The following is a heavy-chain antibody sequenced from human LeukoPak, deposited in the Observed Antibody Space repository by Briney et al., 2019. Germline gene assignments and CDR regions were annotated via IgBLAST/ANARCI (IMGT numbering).Heavy chain of an antibody. CDR1: GYSFARNW. CDR2: INPVDFDT. V-gene: IGHV5-51*01. Sequence: GESLKISCKGSGYSFARNWVVWIRQMPGKGLEWMGIINPVDFDTRYSPSFQGQVTMSADRSISTAYLQWSSLKASDSATYYCARHVRDTSDSSRRFDYWGQGSLVTASS. CDR3: ARHVRDTSDSSRRFDY. D-gene: IGHD2-21*01. J-gene: IGHJ4*02.